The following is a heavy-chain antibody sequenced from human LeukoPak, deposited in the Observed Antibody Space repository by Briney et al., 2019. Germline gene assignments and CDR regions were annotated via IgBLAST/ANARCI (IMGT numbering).Heavy chain of an antibody. Sequence: ASVKVSCKASGYTFTGYYMHWVRQAPGQGLEWMGRINPNSGGTNYAQKFQGRVTMTRDTSISTAYMELSRLRSDDTAVYYCARVPIPYGSGSYYIGGGGWVDPWGQGTLVTVSS. CDR2: INPNSGGT. CDR3: ARVPIPYGSGSYYIGGGGWVDP. CDR1: GYTFTGYY. D-gene: IGHD3-10*01. J-gene: IGHJ5*02. V-gene: IGHV1-2*06.